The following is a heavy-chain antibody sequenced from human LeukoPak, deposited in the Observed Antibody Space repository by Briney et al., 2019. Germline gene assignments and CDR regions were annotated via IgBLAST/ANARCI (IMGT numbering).Heavy chain of an antibody. CDR1: GFVISNYW. Sequence: GGSLRLSCAASGFVISNYWMSWVRQAPGEGLEWVANIQQDESKTYYVDFVKGRFTIFRDNAKNSLYLQMNSLRAEDTAMYYCARDGPSMMVEFDFWGQGTLVTVSS. CDR3: ARDGPSMMVEFDF. J-gene: IGHJ4*02. CDR2: IQQDESKT. V-gene: IGHV3-7*01. D-gene: IGHD3-22*01.